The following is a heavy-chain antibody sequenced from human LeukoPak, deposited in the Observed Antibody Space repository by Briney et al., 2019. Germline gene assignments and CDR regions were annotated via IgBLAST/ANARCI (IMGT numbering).Heavy chain of an antibody. V-gene: IGHV4-39*01. CDR3: ARHYSPVARNWFDP. CDR1: GGSISSSSYY. J-gene: IGHJ5*02. CDR2: IYYSGST. Sequence: PSETLSLTCTVSGGSISSSSYYWGWIRQPPGKGLEWIGSIYYSGSTYYNLSLKSRVTISVDTSKSYFSLTLSSVTAADTAVYYCARHYSPVARNWFDPWGQGTLVIVSS. D-gene: IGHD5-18*01.